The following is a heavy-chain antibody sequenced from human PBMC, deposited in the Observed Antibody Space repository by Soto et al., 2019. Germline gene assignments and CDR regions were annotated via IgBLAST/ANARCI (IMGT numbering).Heavy chain of an antibody. CDR2: IHHSGTT. CDR3: AEGGKYYDSAAYYSDYFDY. Sequence: SETLSLTCTVYGGSFSSFYWSWIRQSPGKGLEWIGEIHHSGTTNYNPSLKSRVTISVDTSKNQFSMKLSSVTAADTAVYYCAEGGKYYDSAAYYSDYFDYWGQGALVTVSS. V-gene: IGHV4-34*01. CDR1: GGSFSSFY. J-gene: IGHJ4*02. D-gene: IGHD3-22*01.